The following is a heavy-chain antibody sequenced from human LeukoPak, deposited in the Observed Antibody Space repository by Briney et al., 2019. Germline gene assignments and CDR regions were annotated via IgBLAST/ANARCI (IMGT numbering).Heavy chain of an antibody. CDR1: GDSISSSLYY. D-gene: IGHD3-22*01. CDR2: IYYSETT. J-gene: IGHJ4*02. CDR3: ARQGDSRGYSTLDY. V-gene: IGHV4-39*01. Sequence: NPSETLSPTCTVSGDSISSSLYYWGWIRQPPGRGLEWIGTIYYSETTYYNPSLKSRVTISVDTSKNQFALNLSSVTAADTAVYYCARQGDSRGYSTLDYWGQGTLVTVSS.